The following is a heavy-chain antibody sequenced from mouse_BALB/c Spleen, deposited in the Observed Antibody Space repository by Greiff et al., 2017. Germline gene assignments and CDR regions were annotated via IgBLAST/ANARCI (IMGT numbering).Heavy chain of an antibody. V-gene: IGHV5-6-5*01. CDR3: ARGYDYPYWYFDV. J-gene: IGHJ1*01. D-gene: IGHD2-4*01. CDR2: ISSGGST. CDR1: GFTFSSYA. Sequence: EVMLVESGGGLVKPGGSLKLSCAASGFTFSSYAMSWVRQTPEKRLEWVASISSGGSTYYPDSVKGRFTISRDNARNILYLQMSSLRSEDTAMYYCARGYDYPYWYFDVWGAGTTVTVSS.